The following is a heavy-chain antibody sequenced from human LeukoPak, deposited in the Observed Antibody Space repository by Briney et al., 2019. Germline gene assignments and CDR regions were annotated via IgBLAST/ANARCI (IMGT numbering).Heavy chain of an antibody. CDR1: GYTFTSYD. V-gene: IGHV1-8*01. CDR2: MNPNGGNT. Sequence: ASVKVSCKASGYTFTSYDINWVRQATGQGLEWMGWMNPNGGNTGYAQKFQGRVTMTRNTSISTAYMELSSLRSEDTAVYYCAADDPYTIAVAGPRGDYWGQGTLVTVSS. D-gene: IGHD6-19*01. J-gene: IGHJ4*02. CDR3: AADDPYTIAVAGPRGDY.